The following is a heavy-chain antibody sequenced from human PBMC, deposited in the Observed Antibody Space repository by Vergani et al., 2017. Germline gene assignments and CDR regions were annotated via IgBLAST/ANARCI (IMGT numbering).Heavy chain of an antibody. J-gene: IGHJ2*01. CDR1: GDSIISRSYY. CDR3: ASGKYYSDSTSHFRVGYFDV. CDR2: IYNSGNG. V-gene: IGHV4-39*01. D-gene: IGHD3-16*01. Sequence: QMQLQESGPGLVKALETLSLTCTVPGDSIISRSYYWGWIRQPPGKGLEWIGSIYNSGNGDSSSSLKSRVTISADTSKNQFSLRLTSVTAADTAVYYCASGKYYSDSTSHFRVGYFDVWGRGTLVTVPS.